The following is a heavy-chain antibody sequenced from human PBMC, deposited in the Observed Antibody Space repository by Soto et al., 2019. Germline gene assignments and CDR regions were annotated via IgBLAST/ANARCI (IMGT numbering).Heavy chain of an antibody. D-gene: IGHD1-26*01. Sequence: EVQLVESGGGLVKPGGSLRLSCAASGFTFSSYSMNWVRQAPGKGLEWVSSISSSSSYIYYADSVKGRFTISRDNAKNSLYLQMNSLRAEDTAVYYCARPNSWSYTRENYYYYYGMDVWGQGTTVTVSS. CDR3: ARPNSWSYTRENYYYYYGMDV. CDR1: GFTFSSYS. V-gene: IGHV3-21*01. CDR2: ISSSSSYI. J-gene: IGHJ6*02.